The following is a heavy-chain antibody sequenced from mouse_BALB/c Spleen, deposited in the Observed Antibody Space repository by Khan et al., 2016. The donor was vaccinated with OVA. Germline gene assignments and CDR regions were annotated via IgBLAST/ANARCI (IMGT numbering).Heavy chain of an antibody. CDR3: ARFHVGY. Sequence: QIQLVQSGPELKKPGETVKISCKATGYTFTDYVMYWVKQAPGKGLRWMGWINTYTGEPTYADAFKGRFAFSLDTSASTAYLQINNLTTEDTATFFCARFHVGYWGQGTTPTVSS. CDR1: GYTFTDYV. J-gene: IGHJ2*01. V-gene: IGHV9-3-1*01. CDR2: INTYTGEP.